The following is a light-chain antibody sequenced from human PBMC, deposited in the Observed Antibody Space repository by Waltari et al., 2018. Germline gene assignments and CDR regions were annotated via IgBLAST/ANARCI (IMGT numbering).Light chain of an antibody. Sequence: QSALTQPASVSGSPGQSITISCTGTSSDVGGYNYLSWYQQHPGKAPKLMIYDVSNRPSGVSKRFSGSKSGNTASLTISGLQAEDEADYYCSSYTSSSTLWVFGGGTKLTVL. CDR3: SSYTSSSTLWV. J-gene: IGLJ3*02. CDR2: DVS. CDR1: SSDVGGYNY. V-gene: IGLV2-14*03.